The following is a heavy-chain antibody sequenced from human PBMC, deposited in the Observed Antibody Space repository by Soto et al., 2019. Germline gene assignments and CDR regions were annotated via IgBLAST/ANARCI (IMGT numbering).Heavy chain of an antibody. CDR2: INPSGGST. CDR3: AWTLYYDFWSGYGPQRYFDY. Sequence: ASVKVSCKASGYTFTSYYMHWVRQAPGQGLEWKGIINPSGGSTSYAQKFQGRVTMTRDTSTSTVYMELSSLRSEDTAVYYCAWTLYYDFWSGYGPQRYFDYWGQGTLVTVSS. CDR1: GYTFTSYY. D-gene: IGHD3-3*01. V-gene: IGHV1-46*01. J-gene: IGHJ4*02.